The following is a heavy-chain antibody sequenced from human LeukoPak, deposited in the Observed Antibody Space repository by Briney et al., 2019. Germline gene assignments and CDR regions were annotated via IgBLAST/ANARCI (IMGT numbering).Heavy chain of an antibody. CDR3: ARGWTPDWFDT. Sequence: ASVKVSCKASGYTFTSYDMHWVRQAPGQGLEWMGIINPSGGSTSYAQIFQGRVTMTRDTSTSTVYMGLSSLRSEDTAVYYCARGWTPDWFDTWGQGTLVTVSS. CDR1: GYTFTSYD. CDR2: INPSGGST. D-gene: IGHD1-1*01. J-gene: IGHJ5*02. V-gene: IGHV1-46*01.